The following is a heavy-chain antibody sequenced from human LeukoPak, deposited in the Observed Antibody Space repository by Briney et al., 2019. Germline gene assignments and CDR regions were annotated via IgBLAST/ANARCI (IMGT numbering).Heavy chain of an antibody. J-gene: IGHJ5*01. V-gene: IGHV3-23*01. CDR2: ISASGYTT. CDR3: AKNGYNSGWYDS. CDR1: GFTFSSYD. D-gene: IGHD6-25*01. Sequence: PGGTLRLSCAASGFTFSSYDMSWVRQAPGKGLEWVSRISASGYTTYYADSVKGRFTLSRDNSKNTLYLQMNSLRAEDTALYYCAKNGYNSGWYDSWGQGILVTVSS.